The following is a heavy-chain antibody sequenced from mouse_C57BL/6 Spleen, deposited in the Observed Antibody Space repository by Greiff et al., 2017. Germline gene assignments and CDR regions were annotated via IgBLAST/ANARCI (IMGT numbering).Heavy chain of an antibody. CDR1: GFTFSSYA. CDR2: ISDGGSYT. V-gene: IGHV5-4*01. CDR3: ARDGDGPYYYAMDY. D-gene: IGHD2-3*01. Sequence: EVQLVESGGGLVKPGGFLKLSCAASGFTFSSYAMSWVRQTPEKRLEWVATISDGGSYTYYPDNVKGRFTISRDNAKNNLYLQMSHLKSEDTAMYYCARDGDGPYYYAMDYWGQGTSVTVSS. J-gene: IGHJ4*01.